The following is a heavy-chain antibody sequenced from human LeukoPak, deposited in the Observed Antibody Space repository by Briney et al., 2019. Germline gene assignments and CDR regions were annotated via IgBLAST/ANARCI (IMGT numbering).Heavy chain of an antibody. CDR3: ASPVAYCGGDCPFDY. CDR2: ISGSGGST. CDR1: GFTFSSYA. D-gene: IGHD2-21*02. J-gene: IGHJ4*02. Sequence: GGSLRLSCAASGFTFSSYAMSWVRQAPGKGLEWVSAISGSGGSTYYADSVKGRFTISRDNSKNTLYLQMNSLRAEDTAVYYCASPVAYCGGDCPFDYWGQGTLVTVSS. V-gene: IGHV3-23*01.